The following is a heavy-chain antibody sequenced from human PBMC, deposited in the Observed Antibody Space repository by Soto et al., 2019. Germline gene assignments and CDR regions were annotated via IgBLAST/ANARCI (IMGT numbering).Heavy chain of an antibody. D-gene: IGHD6-19*01. CDR3: ARPKEDSSGWYAYYFDY. V-gene: IGHV3-21*01. J-gene: IGHJ4*02. CDR2: ISSSSSYI. CDR1: GFTFSSYS. Sequence: PGGSLRLSCAASGFTFSSYSMNWVRQAPGKGLEWVSSISSSSSYIYYADSVKGRFTISRDNAKNSLYLQMNSLRAEDTAVYYCARPKEDSSGWYAYYFDYWGQGTLVTVSS.